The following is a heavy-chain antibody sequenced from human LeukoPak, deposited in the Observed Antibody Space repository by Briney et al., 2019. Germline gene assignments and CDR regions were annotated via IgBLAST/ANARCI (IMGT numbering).Heavy chain of an antibody. CDR1: GGSISSYY. CDR3: ARLDGSGSS. D-gene: IGHD3-10*01. Sequence: SETLSLTCTVSGGSISSYYWSWIRQPPGKGLEWIGYIYYSGSTNYNPSLKSRVTISVDTSKNQFSLKLSSVTVADTAVYYCARLDGSGSSWGQGTLVTVSS. J-gene: IGHJ5*02. V-gene: IGHV4-59*12. CDR2: IYYSGST.